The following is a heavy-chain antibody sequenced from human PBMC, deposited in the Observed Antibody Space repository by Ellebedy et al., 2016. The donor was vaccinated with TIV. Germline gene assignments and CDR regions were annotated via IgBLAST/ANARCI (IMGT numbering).Heavy chain of an antibody. D-gene: IGHD3-10*01. CDR1: GYTFTNYY. V-gene: IGHV1-46*01. CDR2: INPSGGST. CDR3: ARSSFGNDYYGSIDY. J-gene: IGHJ4*02. Sequence: AASVKVSCRASGYTFTNYYMHWVRQAPGQGLEWMGKINPSGGSTSNAHHLQGRISITRDTSTSTVYMELSSLRSEDTALYYCARSSFGNDYYGSIDYWGQGTLVTVSS.